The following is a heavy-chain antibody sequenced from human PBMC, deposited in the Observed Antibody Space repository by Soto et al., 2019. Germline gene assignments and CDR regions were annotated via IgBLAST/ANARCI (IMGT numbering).Heavy chain of an antibody. CDR3: AKKTYYYDSRGYLV. V-gene: IGHV3-23*01. J-gene: IGHJ6*02. CDR2: ISGSGGST. Sequence: GGSLRLSCAASGFTFSSYAMSWVRQAPGKGLEWVSAISGSGGSTYYADSVKGRFTISRDNSKNTLYLQMNSLRAEDTAVYYCAKKTYYYDSRGYLVWGQGTTVTVSS. CDR1: GFTFSSYA. D-gene: IGHD3-22*01.